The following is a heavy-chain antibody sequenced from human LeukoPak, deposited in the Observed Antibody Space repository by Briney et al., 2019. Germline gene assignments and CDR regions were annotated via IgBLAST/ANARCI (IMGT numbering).Heavy chain of an antibody. D-gene: IGHD6-6*01. CDR2: ISGSGGST. CDR1: GFTFSSYA. J-gene: IGHJ3*02. CDR3: AETPLAIAARPDAFDI. Sequence: GGSLRLSCAASGFTFSSYAMSWVRQAPGKGLEWVSAISGSGGSTYYADSVKGRFTISRDNSKNTLYLQMNSLRAEDTAVYYCAETPLAIAARPDAFDIWGQGTMVTVSS. V-gene: IGHV3-23*01.